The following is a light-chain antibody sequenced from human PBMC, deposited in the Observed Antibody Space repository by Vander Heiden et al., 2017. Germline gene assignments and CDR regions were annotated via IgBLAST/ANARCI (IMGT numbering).Light chain of an antibody. CDR2: KAS. V-gene: IGKV1-5*03. J-gene: IGKJ1*01. CDR3: QQDNSYWT. CDR1: QSLSSW. Sequence: DIQMTQSPSTLSASVGDRVTITCRASQSLSSWLAWYQQKPGKAPKLLIYKASTLQSEVPSRFSGSGSGTEFTLTINSLQPDDFATYYCQQDNSYWTFGQGTKVEIK.